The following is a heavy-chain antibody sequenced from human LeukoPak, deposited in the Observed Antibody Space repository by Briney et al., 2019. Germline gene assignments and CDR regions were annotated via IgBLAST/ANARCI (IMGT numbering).Heavy chain of an antibody. CDR3: ARWGPRDY. CDR2: INHSGST. D-gene: IGHD3-16*01. V-gene: IGHV4-34*01. Sequence: SETLSLTCAVYGGSFSGYYWSWIRQPPGKGLEWIGEINHSGSTNYNPSLKSRVTISVDTSKNQFSLKLSSVTAADTAVYYCARWGPRDYWGQGTLVTVSS. J-gene: IGHJ4*02. CDR1: GGSFSGYY.